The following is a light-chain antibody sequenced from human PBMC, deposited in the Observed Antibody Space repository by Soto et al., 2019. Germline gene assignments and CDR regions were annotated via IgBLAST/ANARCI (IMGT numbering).Light chain of an antibody. J-gene: IGKJ2*01. Sequence: EIVLTQSPATLSVSPGETATLSCRASHSIISTYLAWFQLKPGLAPRLLIYGSSNRATGIPDRFSGSGSGTAFTLTTIRLEPEDFAVYYCQQYGNSYTFGQGTKLEVK. CDR1: HSIISTY. V-gene: IGKV3-20*01. CDR2: GSS. CDR3: QQYGNSYT.